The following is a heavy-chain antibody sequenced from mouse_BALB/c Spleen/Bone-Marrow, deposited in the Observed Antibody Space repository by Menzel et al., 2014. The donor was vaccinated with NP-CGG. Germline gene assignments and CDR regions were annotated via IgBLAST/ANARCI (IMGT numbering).Heavy chain of an antibody. CDR1: GYTFTSYW. V-gene: IGHV1S81*02. CDR2: INPSNGRT. CDR3: ARGGFDY. Sequence: QLQQSGAELVQPGASVKLSCNASGYTFTSYWMHWVKQRPGQGLEWIGEINPSNGRTNCNEKFKSKATLTVDKSSSTAYMQLSSLTSEDSAVYYCARGGFDYWGQGTTLTVSS. J-gene: IGHJ2*01.